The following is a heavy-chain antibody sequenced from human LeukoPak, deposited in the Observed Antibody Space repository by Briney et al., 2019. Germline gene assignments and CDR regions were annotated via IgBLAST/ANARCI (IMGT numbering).Heavy chain of an antibody. J-gene: IGHJ4*02. Sequence: ASVKVSCKASGGTFSSYAISWVRQAPGQGLEWMGGIIPIFGTANYAQKFQGRVTITADESTSTAYMELSSLRSEDTAVYYCARSEQWLVIHVDYWGQGTLSPSPQ. CDR3: ARSEQWLVIHVDY. CDR2: IIPIFGTA. V-gene: IGHV1-69*13. CDR1: GGTFSSYA. D-gene: IGHD6-19*01.